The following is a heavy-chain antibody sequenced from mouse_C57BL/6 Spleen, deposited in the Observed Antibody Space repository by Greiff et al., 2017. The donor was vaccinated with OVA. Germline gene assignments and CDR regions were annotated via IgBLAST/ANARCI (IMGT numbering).Heavy chain of an antibody. V-gene: IGHV5-4*01. J-gene: IGHJ4*01. CDR1: GFTFSSYA. Sequence: DVQLVESGGGLVKPGGSLKLSCAASGFTFSSYAMSWVRQTPEKRLEWVATISDGGSYTYYPDNVKGRFTISRDNAKNKLYLQMSHLKSEDTAMYYGARDWSNDGSSYAMDYWGQGTSVTVSS. D-gene: IGHD2-3*01. CDR2: ISDGGSYT. CDR3: ARDWSNDGSSYAMDY.